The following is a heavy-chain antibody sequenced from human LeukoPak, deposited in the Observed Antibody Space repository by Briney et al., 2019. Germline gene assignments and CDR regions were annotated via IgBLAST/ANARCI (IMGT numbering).Heavy chain of an antibody. Sequence: ASVKVSCKASGYTFTSYDINWVRQAPGQGLEWMGIINPSGGSTSYAQKFQGRVTMTRDMSTSTVYMELSSLRSEDTAVYYCARDGIASGYTFGYWGQGTLVTVSS. CDR3: ARDGIASGYTFGY. D-gene: IGHD5-12*01. CDR1: GYTFTSYD. J-gene: IGHJ4*02. CDR2: INPSGGST. V-gene: IGHV1-46*01.